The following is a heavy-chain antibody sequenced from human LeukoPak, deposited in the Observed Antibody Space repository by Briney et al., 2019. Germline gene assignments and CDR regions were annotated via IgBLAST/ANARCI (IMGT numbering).Heavy chain of an antibody. D-gene: IGHD2-21*02. CDR3: ASSNCDGDCYLDD. CDR2: IYSAGGT. J-gene: IGHJ4*02. Sequence: HPGGSLRLSCAASGFTITKKYMNWVRQAPGKGLDWVSLIYSAGGTSYADSVKGRFTNSKDNSKNTLYLKMNSLRLEDTAVYYCASSNCDGDCYLDDWGQGTLVTVSS. CDR1: GFTITKKY. V-gene: IGHV3-53*01.